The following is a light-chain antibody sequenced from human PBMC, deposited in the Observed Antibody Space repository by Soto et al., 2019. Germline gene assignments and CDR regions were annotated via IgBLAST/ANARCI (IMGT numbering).Light chain of an antibody. Sequence: EIVLTQSPGTLSLSPGERATLTWRASQSVTSSYLAWYQQKPGQAPRLLMYGASSRATGIPDRFSGSGSGTDFTLTISRLEPEDFAVYYCQQYGSSPLTFGPGTKVDIK. J-gene: IGKJ3*01. CDR1: QSVTSSY. CDR3: QQYGSSPLT. CDR2: GAS. V-gene: IGKV3-20*01.